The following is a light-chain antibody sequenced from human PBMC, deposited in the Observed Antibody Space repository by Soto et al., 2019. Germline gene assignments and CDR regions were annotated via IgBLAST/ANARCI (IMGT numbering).Light chain of an antibody. CDR2: GAS. V-gene: IGKV3D-20*02. CDR3: QQRSNWPIT. Sequence: EIVLTQSPGTLSSSPGERATLSCRASQSVSTNNLAWYQQRPGQAPRLLIYGASRRPTDIPARFSGSGSGTDFTLTISSLEPEDFALYYCQQRSNWPITFGQGTKVDIK. CDR1: QSVSTNN. J-gene: IGKJ1*01.